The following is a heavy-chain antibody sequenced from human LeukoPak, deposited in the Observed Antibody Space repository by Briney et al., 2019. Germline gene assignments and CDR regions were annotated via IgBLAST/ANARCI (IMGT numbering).Heavy chain of an antibody. D-gene: IGHD3-3*01. Sequence: GGSLRLSCAASGFTFSSYSMNWVRQAPGKGLEWVSSISSSSSYIYYADSVKGRFTISRDHAKNSLYLQMNSLRAEDTAVYYCARVSRNSITLSFDYWGQGTLVTVSS. CDR2: ISSSSSYI. CDR1: GFTFSSYS. V-gene: IGHV3-21*01. J-gene: IGHJ4*02. CDR3: ARVSRNSITLSFDY.